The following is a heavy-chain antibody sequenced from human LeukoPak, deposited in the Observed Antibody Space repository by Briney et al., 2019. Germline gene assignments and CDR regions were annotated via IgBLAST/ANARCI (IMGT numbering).Heavy chain of an antibody. CDR2: ISADGTKK. D-gene: IGHD2/OR15-2a*01. CDR3: ARGNTDEDY. Sequence: GRSLRLSCVASGFTFSSYYMHWVRQAPGKGLEWLSVISADGTKKYYADSVKGRFTVSRDNSMNTLYLQMNSLRTEDTALYYCARGNTDEDYWGQGTLVTVSS. V-gene: IGHV3-30*01. J-gene: IGHJ4*02. CDR1: GFTFSSYY.